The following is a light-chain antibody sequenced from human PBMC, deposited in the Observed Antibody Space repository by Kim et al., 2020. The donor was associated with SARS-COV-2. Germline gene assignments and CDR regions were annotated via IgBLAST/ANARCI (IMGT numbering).Light chain of an antibody. J-gene: IGLJ1*01. CDR3: SSYTLSQTYV. Sequence: QSALTQPASVSGSPGQSITISCTGTSSDVGGHNTVPWYQQHPGKVPKVIIYNVNKRPSGVSNRISGSKSGNTASLTISGLQAEDEADYYCSSYTLSQTYVFGTGTKVTVL. CDR1: SSDVGGHNT. V-gene: IGLV2-14*01. CDR2: NVN.